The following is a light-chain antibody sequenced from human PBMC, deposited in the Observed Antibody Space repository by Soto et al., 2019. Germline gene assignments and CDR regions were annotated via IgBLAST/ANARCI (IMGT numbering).Light chain of an antibody. V-gene: IGKV4-1*01. CDR2: WAS. Sequence: DIVMTQSPDSLAVSLGERATINCKSSQSVLYSSNNKNYLAWYQQKPGQPPNLLIYWASTRESGVPDRFSGSGSATDFTLTISSLQAEDVAVYYCQQYYSTPYTFGQGNKLEIK. J-gene: IGKJ2*01. CDR1: QSVLYSSNNKNY. CDR3: QQYYSTPYT.